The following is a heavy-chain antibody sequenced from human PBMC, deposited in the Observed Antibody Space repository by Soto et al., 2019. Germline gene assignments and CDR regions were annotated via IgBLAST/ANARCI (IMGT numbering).Heavy chain of an antibody. V-gene: IGHV1-3*01. CDR2: INAGNGNT. CDR1: GYTFTSYA. Sequence: GASVKVSCKSSGYTFTSYAMHWVRQAPGQRLEWMGWINAGNGNTKYSQKFQGRVTITRDTSASTAYMELSSLRSEDTAVYYCASGGRITIFGVVIWGSQGMDVWGQGTTVTVSS. CDR3: ASGGRITIFGVVIWGSQGMDV. D-gene: IGHD3-3*01. J-gene: IGHJ6*02.